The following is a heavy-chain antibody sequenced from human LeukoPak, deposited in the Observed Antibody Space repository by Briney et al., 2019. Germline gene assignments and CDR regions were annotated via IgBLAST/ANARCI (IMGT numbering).Heavy chain of an antibody. CDR1: GGTFSSYA. Sequence: GASVKVSCKASGGTFSSYAISWVRQAPGQGLEWMGGIIPIFGTANYAQKFQGRVTITADESTSTAYMELSSLRSEDTAVYYCARVVKDYYDSSGYFDYWGQGTLVTVSS. CDR3: ARVVKDYYDSSGYFDY. D-gene: IGHD3-22*01. V-gene: IGHV1-69*13. J-gene: IGHJ4*02. CDR2: IIPIFGTA.